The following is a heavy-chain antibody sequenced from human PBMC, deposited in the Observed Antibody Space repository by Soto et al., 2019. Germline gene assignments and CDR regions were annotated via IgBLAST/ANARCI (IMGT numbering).Heavy chain of an antibody. V-gene: IGHV4-39*01. CDR2: IKYSRTT. J-gene: IGHJ3*02. D-gene: IGHD3-16*01. CDR1: GGTMNISRVH. Sequence: PSSSPSLTCTVSGGTMNISRVHWGWNSKPPGKVLSLIAMIKYSRTTFYSPSLKSRVTLSVDTSKYQFALKLSSVTAAETAVYYCAGHGITGGYRTASAIWGKGTLVPV. CDR3: AGHGITGGYRTASAI.